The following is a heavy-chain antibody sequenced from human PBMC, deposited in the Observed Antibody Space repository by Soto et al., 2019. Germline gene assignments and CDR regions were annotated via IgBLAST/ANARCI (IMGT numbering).Heavy chain of an antibody. V-gene: IGHV4-39*01. D-gene: IGHD3-3*01. CDR2: FSYIGSI. Sequence: QLQLQESGPGLVKSSETLSLTCTVSGDSISSSNFYWGWIRQPPGKGLEWIGSFSYIGSIYDTPSLTRRLTMPVATPKTHIPLSLRSLPATDTPIYYSATHVDSVFRAWFDPWDQGTLVTASS. CDR3: ATHVDSVFRAWFDP. CDR1: GDSISSSNFY. J-gene: IGHJ5*02.